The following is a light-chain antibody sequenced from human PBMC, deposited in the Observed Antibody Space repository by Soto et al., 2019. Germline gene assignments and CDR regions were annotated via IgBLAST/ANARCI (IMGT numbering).Light chain of an antibody. CDR1: QSVSRSY. CDR2: GAS. V-gene: IGKV3-20*01. J-gene: IGKJ2*01. Sequence: EIVLTQSPGTLSLSPGERATLSCRASQSVSRSYLAWYQQKPGQAPRLLIYGASSRATGIPDRFSGSGSGTDFTLTISRLGPEDFAVYYCQQYGGSPYTFCQGTKLEIK. CDR3: QQYGGSPYT.